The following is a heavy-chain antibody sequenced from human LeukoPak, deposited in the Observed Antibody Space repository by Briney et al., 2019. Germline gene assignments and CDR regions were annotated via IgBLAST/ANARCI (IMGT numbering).Heavy chain of an antibody. V-gene: IGHV3-9*01. CDR3: ARDSNTRN. Sequence: GGSLRLSCAASGFTFDDYAMHWVRQAPGKGLEWVSGISWNSGSIGYADSVKGRFTISRDDSKNTVYLQMNGLRAEDTAVYYCARDSNTRNWGQGTLVTVSS. CDR2: ISWNSGSI. J-gene: IGHJ4*02. CDR1: GFTFDDYA. D-gene: IGHD1-26*01.